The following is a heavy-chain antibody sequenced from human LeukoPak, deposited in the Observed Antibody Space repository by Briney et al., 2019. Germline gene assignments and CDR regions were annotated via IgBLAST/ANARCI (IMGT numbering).Heavy chain of an antibody. J-gene: IGHJ6*03. CDR1: GGTFSSYA. Sequence: SVKVSCKASGGTFSSYAISWVRQAPGQGLEWMGGIIPIFGTANYAQKFQGRVTITADKSTSTAYMELSSLRSEDTAVYYCARGGGGTSPYYYYYMDVWGKGTTVTVSS. CDR2: IIPIFGTA. CDR3: ARGGGGTSPYYYYYMDV. D-gene: IGHD2-15*01. V-gene: IGHV1-69*06.